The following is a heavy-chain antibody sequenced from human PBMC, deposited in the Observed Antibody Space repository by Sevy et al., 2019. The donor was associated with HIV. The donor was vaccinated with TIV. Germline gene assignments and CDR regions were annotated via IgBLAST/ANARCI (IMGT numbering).Heavy chain of an antibody. J-gene: IGHJ4*02. CDR1: GFTFNSHG. CDR3: VKDPLISLGADLFDY. CDR2: IQYDGGSK. D-gene: IGHD7-27*01. V-gene: IGHV3-30*02. Sequence: GGSLRLSCATSGFTFNSHGMHWVRQAPGKGLEWVSFIQYDGGSKNYGVSVKGRFTISRDNSKNTLYLQLSSLRTEDTALYYCVKDPLISLGADLFDYWGQGTLVTVSS.